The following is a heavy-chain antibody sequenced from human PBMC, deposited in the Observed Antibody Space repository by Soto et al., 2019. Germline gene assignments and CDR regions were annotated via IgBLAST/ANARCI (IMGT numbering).Heavy chain of an antibody. CDR1: GGSISSSSYY. CDR3: ARYCSGGSCYSPWFDP. V-gene: IGHV4-39*01. Sequence: LSLTCTVSGGSISSSSYYWGWIRQPPGKGLEWIGSIYYSGSTYYNPSLKSRVTISVDTSKNQFSLKLSSVTAADTAVYYCARYCSGGSCYSPWFDPWGQGTLVTVSS. D-gene: IGHD2-15*01. J-gene: IGHJ5*02. CDR2: IYYSGST.